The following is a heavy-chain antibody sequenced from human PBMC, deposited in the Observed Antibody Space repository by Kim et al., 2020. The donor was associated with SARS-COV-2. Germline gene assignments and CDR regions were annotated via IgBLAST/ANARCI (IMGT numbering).Heavy chain of an antibody. D-gene: IGHD3-16*01. CDR3: AKGTIGVNY. V-gene: IGHV3-33*06. CDR2: SNK. Sequence: SNKYSADSVKGRFTITRDNSKNTLYLQMTSLRAEDTAVYYCAKGTIGVNYWGQGTLVTVSS. J-gene: IGHJ4*02.